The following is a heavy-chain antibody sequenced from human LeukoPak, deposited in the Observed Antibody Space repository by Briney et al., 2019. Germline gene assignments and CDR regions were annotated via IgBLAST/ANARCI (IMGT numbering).Heavy chain of an antibody. Sequence: GGSLRLSCAASGFTFSSYGMHWVRQAPGKGLEWVAVISYDGSNKYYADSVKGRFTISRDNSKNTLYLQMNSLRAEDTAVYYCARRSDYYDSSGGWYFDLWGRGTLVTVSS. V-gene: IGHV3-30*03. J-gene: IGHJ2*01. CDR2: ISYDGSNK. CDR3: ARRSDYYDSSGGWYFDL. CDR1: GFTFSSYG. D-gene: IGHD3-22*01.